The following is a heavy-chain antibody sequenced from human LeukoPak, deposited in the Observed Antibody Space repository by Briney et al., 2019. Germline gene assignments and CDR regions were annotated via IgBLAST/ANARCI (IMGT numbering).Heavy chain of an antibody. CDR2: ISYDGSNK. V-gene: IGHV3-30*04. D-gene: IGHD2-2*01. Sequence: GRSLTLSCAASGFTFSSYAMHWVRQAPGKGLEWVAVISYDGSNKYYPDSVKGRFTISRDNSKNTLYLQMRSRRAEETAGYDGARDGWSSTSRYVPPPYGGQGTLVTVSS. CDR3: ARDGWSSTSRYVPPPY. CDR1: GFTFSSYA. J-gene: IGHJ4*02.